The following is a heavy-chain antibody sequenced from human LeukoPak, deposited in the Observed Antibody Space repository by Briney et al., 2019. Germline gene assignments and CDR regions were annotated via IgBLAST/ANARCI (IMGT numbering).Heavy chain of an antibody. Sequence: PGGSLRLSCAASGFTFSSYAMRWVRQAPGKGLEWVAVISYDGSNKYYADSVKGRFTISRDNSKNTLYLQMNSLRAEDTAVYYCASFWTSRGYWGQGTLVTVSS. CDR3: ASFWTSRGY. J-gene: IGHJ4*02. CDR2: ISYDGSNK. V-gene: IGHV3-30*01. CDR1: GFTFSSYA. D-gene: IGHD3/OR15-3a*01.